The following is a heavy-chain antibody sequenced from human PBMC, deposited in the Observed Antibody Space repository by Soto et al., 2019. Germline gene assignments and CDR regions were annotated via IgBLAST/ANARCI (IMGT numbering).Heavy chain of an antibody. Sequence: QVQLVQSGAEVKKPGSSVKVSCTASGGTFNSYTINWVRQAPGQGLEWVGRVNPIVGMSNSAQKFQGRVTITAEKSTSKAYMALTSLKSEDTAVYYCATSYGSGSAHFDYWGQGTLVTVSS. CDR2: VNPIVGMS. V-gene: IGHV1-69*02. D-gene: IGHD3-10*01. J-gene: IGHJ4*02. CDR1: GGTFNSYT. CDR3: ATSYGSGSAHFDY.